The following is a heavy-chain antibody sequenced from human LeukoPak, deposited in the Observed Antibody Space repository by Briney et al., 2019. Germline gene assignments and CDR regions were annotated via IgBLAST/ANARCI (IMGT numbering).Heavy chain of an antibody. D-gene: IGHD5-24*01. V-gene: IGHV3-7*01. CDR1: GFTFSSYW. Sequence: PGGSLRLSCAASGFTFSSYWMSWVRQAPGKGLEWVAYIKQDGSEKYYVDSVKGRFTISRDNSKNTLYLQMNSLRAEDTAVYYCAKDGYNYYVDYWGQGTLVTVSS. CDR3: AKDGYNYYVDY. CDR2: IKQDGSEK. J-gene: IGHJ4*02.